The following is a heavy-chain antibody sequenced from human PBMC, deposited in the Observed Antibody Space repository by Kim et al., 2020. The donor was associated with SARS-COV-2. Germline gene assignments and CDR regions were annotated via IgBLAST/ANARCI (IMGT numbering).Heavy chain of an antibody. CDR3: ARGSPVYYDILTGYYRDY. CDR1: GYTFTSYY. J-gene: IGHJ4*02. CDR2: INPSGGST. Sequence: ASVKVSCKASGYTFTSYYMHWVRQAPGQGLEWMGIINPSGGSTSYAQKFQGRVTMTRDTSTSTVYMELSSLRSEDTAVYYCARGSPVYYDILTGYYRDYWGQGPLVPVSS. V-gene: IGHV1-46*01. D-gene: IGHD3-9*01.